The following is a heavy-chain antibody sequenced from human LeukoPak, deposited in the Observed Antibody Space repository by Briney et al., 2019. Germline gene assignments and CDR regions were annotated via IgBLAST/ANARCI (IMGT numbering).Heavy chain of an antibody. CDR3: ARRNIVGGTYYLDY. Sequence: GGSLRLSCAASGFTFSSYGMSWVRQAPGKGLEWVSAISGSGGSTYYADSVKGRFTISRDNSKNTLYLQMNSLRAEDTAVYYCARRNIVGGTYYLDYWGQGTLVTVSS. D-gene: IGHD1-26*01. V-gene: IGHV3-23*01. J-gene: IGHJ4*02. CDR2: ISGSGGST. CDR1: GFTFSSYG.